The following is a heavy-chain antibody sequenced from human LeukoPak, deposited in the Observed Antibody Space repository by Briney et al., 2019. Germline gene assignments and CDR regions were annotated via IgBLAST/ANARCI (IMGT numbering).Heavy chain of an antibody. CDR3: ASSWYFGY. CDR2: ISGVGDST. D-gene: IGHD2-15*01. Sequence: GGSLRLSCAASGFTFSNYAMNWVRQAPGKGLEWVSTISGVGDSTYYAESVKGRFTMSRDNSKNTVYLQMNSLRAEDTAVYYCASSWYFGYWGQGTLVTVSS. CDR1: GFTFSNYA. V-gene: IGHV3-23*01. J-gene: IGHJ4*02.